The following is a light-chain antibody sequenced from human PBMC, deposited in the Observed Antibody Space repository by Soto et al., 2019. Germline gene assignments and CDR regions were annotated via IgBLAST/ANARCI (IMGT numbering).Light chain of an antibody. CDR3: QHYSSSPPAIT. Sequence: IVLTQSPGPLSLSPGARATLSCRASQSVTSGYLAWYQQQPNQAPRLLIYGASYRATDIPDRFSGGGSGTDFTLTISRLEPEDFAVYYCQHYSSSPPAITFGQGTRLEIK. CDR1: QSVTSGY. V-gene: IGKV3-20*01. CDR2: GAS. J-gene: IGKJ5*01.